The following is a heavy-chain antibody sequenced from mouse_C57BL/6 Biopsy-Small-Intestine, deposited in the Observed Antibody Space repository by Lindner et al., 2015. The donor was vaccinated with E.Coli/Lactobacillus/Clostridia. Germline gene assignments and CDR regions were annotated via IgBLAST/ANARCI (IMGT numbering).Heavy chain of an antibody. J-gene: IGHJ3*01. CDR3: VYRDESFAY. D-gene: IGHD1-1*01. CDR1: GFKIKDSC. V-gene: IGHV14-2*01. Sequence: VQLQESGAELVRPGASVTLSCTASGFKIKDSCFHWVKQKTEQGLEWIGKIDPADGETKYVPKLQAKATMTADTTSNTGYLHLSSLTSEDTAVYYCVYRDESFAYWGQGTLVTVSA. CDR2: IDPADGET.